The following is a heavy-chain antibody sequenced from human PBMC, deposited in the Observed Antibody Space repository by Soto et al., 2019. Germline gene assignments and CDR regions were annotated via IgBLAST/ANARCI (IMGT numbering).Heavy chain of an antibody. D-gene: IGHD5-12*01. V-gene: IGHV1-69*01. CDR2: FTPKFGTA. CDR1: GGTFRNHG. Sequence: QVQLVQSGAEVKKPGSSVKVPCKASGGTFRNHGISWLRQAPGQGLEWIGGFTPKFGTANYAPKFQGRVSITADESTTTASVALSNLRPEDTAVYFCARGVVSGFEFWYFDLWGRGTLITVSS. CDR3: ARGVVSGFEFWYFDL. J-gene: IGHJ2*01.